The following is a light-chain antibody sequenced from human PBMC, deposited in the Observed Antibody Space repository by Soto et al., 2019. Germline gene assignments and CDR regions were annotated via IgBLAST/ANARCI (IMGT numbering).Light chain of an antibody. Sequence: EIVMTQSPATLSVSPGERATLSCRASQSVSINLAWYQQKPRQAPRLLIYGASTRATGIPARFSGSESGPDFTLTIGSLQSEDFAVYYCQHYNNWPPWTFGQGTKVEIK. J-gene: IGKJ1*01. CDR3: QHYNNWPPWT. CDR2: GAS. CDR1: QSVSIN. V-gene: IGKV3-15*01.